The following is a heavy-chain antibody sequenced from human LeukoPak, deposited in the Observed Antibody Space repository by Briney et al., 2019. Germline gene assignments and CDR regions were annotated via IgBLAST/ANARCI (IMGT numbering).Heavy chain of an antibody. CDR1: GYTCTDYY. CDR3: ARNRWMDY. Sequence: ASVKVSCEASGYTCTDYYMHWVRQAPGQGLEWMGWINPNSGTNYAQKFQGRVTMTRDTSISTAYMELTRLTSDDTAVYYCARNRWMDYWGQGTLVTVSS. D-gene: IGHD4-23*01. J-gene: IGHJ4*02. CDR2: INPNSGT. V-gene: IGHV1-2*02.